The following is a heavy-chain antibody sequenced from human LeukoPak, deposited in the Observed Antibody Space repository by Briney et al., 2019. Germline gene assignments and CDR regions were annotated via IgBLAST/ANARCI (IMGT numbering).Heavy chain of an antibody. CDR2: ISGSGGST. V-gene: IGHV3-23*01. J-gene: IGHJ4*02. CDR3: AKLLAVAAEADY. D-gene: IGHD6-19*01. CDR1: GFTFRSYA. Sequence: PGGSLRLSCAGSGFTFRSYAMSWVRQSPVKGLEWVSAISGSGGSTYYADSVKGRFTISRDNSKNTLYLQMNSLRAEDTAVYYCAKLLAVAAEADYWGQGTLVTVSS.